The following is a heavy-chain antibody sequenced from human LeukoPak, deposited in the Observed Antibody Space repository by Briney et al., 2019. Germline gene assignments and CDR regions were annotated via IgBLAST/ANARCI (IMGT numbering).Heavy chain of an antibody. D-gene: IGHD6-19*01. V-gene: IGHV4-34*01. CDR1: GGSFSGYY. CDR2: INHSGST. Sequence: SETLSLTCAVYGGSFSGYYWSWIRQPPGKGLEWIGEINHSGSTNHNPSLKSRVTISVDTSKNQFSLKLSSVTAADTAVYYCARGVGGWYSYYYYYMDVWGKGTTVTVSS. CDR3: ARGVGGWYSYYYYYMDV. J-gene: IGHJ6*03.